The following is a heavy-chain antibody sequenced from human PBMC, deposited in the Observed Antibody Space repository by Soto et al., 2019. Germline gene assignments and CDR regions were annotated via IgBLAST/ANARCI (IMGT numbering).Heavy chain of an antibody. CDR2: IDPSDSYT. J-gene: IGHJ4*02. D-gene: IGHD6-6*01. V-gene: IGHV5-10-1*01. Sequence: GESLKISCKGSGYSFTSYWISWVRQMPGKGLEWMGTIDPSDSYTNYSPSFQGHVTISADKSTSTAYLQWSSLKASDTAMYYCEGRELTTASPFDYWGQVTLVTVSS. CDR3: EGRELTTASPFDY. CDR1: GYSFTSYW.